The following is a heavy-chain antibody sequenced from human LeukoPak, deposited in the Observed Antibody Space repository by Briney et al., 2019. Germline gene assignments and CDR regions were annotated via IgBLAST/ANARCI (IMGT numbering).Heavy chain of an antibody. V-gene: IGHV3-48*01. CDR3: ARGRDHDFDI. Sequence: GGSLRLSCAASGLAFSSSAMNWVRQTPGKGLEWLSYSSASSSDVYYADSVKGRFTISRDNAKSSLYLQMNSLTAEDTAIYFCARGRDHDFDIWGQGTRVTVSS. CDR1: GLAFSSSA. J-gene: IGHJ3*02. CDR2: SSASSSDV.